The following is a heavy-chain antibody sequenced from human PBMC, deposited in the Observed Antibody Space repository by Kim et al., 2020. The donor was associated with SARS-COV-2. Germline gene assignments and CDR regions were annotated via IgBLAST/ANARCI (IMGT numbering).Heavy chain of an antibody. V-gene: IGHV1-24*01. Sequence: IYAQKFQGRVTMTEDTSTDTAYMELSSLRSEDTAVYYCATEPHYGGNSGYWGQGTLVTVSS. CDR3: ATEPHYGGNSGY. D-gene: IGHD4-17*01. J-gene: IGHJ4*02.